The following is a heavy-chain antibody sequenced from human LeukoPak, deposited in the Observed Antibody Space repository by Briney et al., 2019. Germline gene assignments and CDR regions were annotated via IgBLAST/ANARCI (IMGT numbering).Heavy chain of an antibody. CDR1: GYTFTNYG. J-gene: IGHJ4*02. CDR3: ARLHSSGWYGGYYFDY. D-gene: IGHD6-19*01. Sequence: ASVKVSCKASGYTFTNYGFSWVRQAPGQGLEWMGWISAYNGYTDYAQKFQFRVTMTTDTSTSTAYMELRSLRSDDTAVYYCARLHSSGWYGGYYFDYWGQGTLVTVSS. V-gene: IGHV1-18*01. CDR2: ISAYNGYT.